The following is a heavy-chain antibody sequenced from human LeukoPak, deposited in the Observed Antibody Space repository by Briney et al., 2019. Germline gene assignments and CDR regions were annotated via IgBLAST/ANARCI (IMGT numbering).Heavy chain of an antibody. Sequence: GGSLRLSCAASGFTFSDYYMSWIRQAPGKGLEWVSYISSSGSTIYYADSVEGRFTISRDNAKNSLYLQMNSLRAEDTAVYYCAREGRYYYDSSGFFDYWGQGTLVTVSS. CDR1: GFTFSDYY. V-gene: IGHV3-11*04. CDR2: ISSSGSTI. D-gene: IGHD3-22*01. J-gene: IGHJ4*02. CDR3: AREGRYYYDSSGFFDY.